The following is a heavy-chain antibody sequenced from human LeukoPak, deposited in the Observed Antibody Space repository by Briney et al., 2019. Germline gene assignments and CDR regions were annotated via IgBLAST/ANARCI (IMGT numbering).Heavy chain of an antibody. Sequence: ASVKVSCKASGYTFTNYAMNWVRQAPGQGLEWMGWIDTNTGNPTYAQGFTGRFVFSLDTSISTAYLQISSLKAEDTALYYCAREVRTYNYYYFYMDVWGKGTTVTVSS. CDR3: AREVRTYNYYYFYMDV. V-gene: IGHV7-4-1*02. J-gene: IGHJ6*03. CDR2: IDTNTGNP. CDR1: GYTFTNYA. D-gene: IGHD3-10*01.